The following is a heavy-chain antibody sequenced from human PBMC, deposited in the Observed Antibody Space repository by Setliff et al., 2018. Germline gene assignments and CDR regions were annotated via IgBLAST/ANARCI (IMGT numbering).Heavy chain of an antibody. CDR2: VSGSGMTR. Sequence: GGSLRLSCTASGFTFRKHALAWVRQAPGKGLQWVSSVSGSGMTRDYTDSVKGRFTVSRDSSKNTVYLQMNSLRGEDTAVYYCAKDPNYYYYMDVWGKGTTVTVSS. CDR3: AKDPNYYYYMDV. V-gene: IGHV3-23*01. CDR1: GFTFRKHA. J-gene: IGHJ6*03.